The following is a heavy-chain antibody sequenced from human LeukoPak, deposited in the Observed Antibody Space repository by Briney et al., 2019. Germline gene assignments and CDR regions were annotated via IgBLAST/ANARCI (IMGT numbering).Heavy chain of an antibody. CDR1: GFTFTDYY. V-gene: IGHV3-11*04. CDR2: ISGSGSTI. D-gene: IGHD3-10*01. Sequence: GGSLRLSCAASGFTFTDYYMSWVRQAPGKGLEWVSSISGSGSTIYYADSVKGRFTISRDNAKNSLYLQMNSLRAEDTAVYYCARDIPYGSGSLYDYWGQGTLVTVSS. CDR3: ARDIPYGSGSLYDY. J-gene: IGHJ4*02.